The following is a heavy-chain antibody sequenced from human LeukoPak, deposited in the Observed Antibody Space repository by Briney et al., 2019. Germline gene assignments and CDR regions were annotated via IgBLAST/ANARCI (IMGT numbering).Heavy chain of an antibody. Sequence: GGSLRLSCAASGFIVGNNYVTWVRQAPWKGLEWVSSIYGGGATYYADSVRGGFTVYRDNAKNTVYLQMDSLSGEDTAVYYCAGDRRENWFDPWGQGTLVTVSS. CDR1: GFIVGNNY. CDR2: IYGGGAT. V-gene: IGHV3-53*01. CDR3: AGDRRENWFDP. D-gene: IGHD1-26*01. J-gene: IGHJ5*02.